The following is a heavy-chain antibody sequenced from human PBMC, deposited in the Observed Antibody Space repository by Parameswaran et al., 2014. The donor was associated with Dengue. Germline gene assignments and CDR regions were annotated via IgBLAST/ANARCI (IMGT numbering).Heavy chain of an antibody. CDR3: ATVGEVGGGFDV. CDR2: ISAYNSNS. Sequence: WVRQAPGQGLEWMGWISAYNSNSNYAQNLQGRVTMTADTSTSTAYMELTSLRSDDTAMYYCATVGEVGGGFDVWGQGTMVTVSS. V-gene: IGHV1-18*01. J-gene: IGHJ3*01. D-gene: IGHD3-10*01.